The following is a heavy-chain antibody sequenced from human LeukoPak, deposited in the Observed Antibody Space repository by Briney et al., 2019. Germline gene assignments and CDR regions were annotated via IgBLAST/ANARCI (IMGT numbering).Heavy chain of an antibody. CDR3: AKDLGIGA. J-gene: IGHJ5*02. Sequence: GGSLRLSCAASGITLRSYAMSWVRKAPGEGLEWVSSISDSGDRTYYADSVKGRFTISRDKSMNTVFLQMNSLRAADTAVYYCAKDLGIGAWGQGTLVTVSS. D-gene: IGHD3-16*01. CDR1: GITLRSYA. CDR2: ISDSGDRT. V-gene: IGHV3-23*01.